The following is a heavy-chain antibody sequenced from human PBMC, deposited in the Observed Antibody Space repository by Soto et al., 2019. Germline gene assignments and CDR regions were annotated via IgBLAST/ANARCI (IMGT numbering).Heavy chain of an antibody. Sequence: SETLSLTCAVYGGSFSGYYWSWIRQPPGKGLEWIGEINHSGSTNYNPSLKSRVTISVDTSKNQFSLKLSSVTAADTAVYYCARAVRVHMVRGVINKNWFDPWGQGTLVTVSS. D-gene: IGHD3-10*01. CDR1: GGSFSGYY. CDR3: ARAVRVHMVRGVINKNWFDP. J-gene: IGHJ5*02. CDR2: INHSGST. V-gene: IGHV4-34*01.